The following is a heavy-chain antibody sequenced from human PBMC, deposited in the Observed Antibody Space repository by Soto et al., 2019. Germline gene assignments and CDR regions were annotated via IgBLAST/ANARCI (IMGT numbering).Heavy chain of an antibody. CDR1: GFTFNNYW. J-gene: IGHJ3*01. CDR3: ARDQLYYNDISGRPLNAFDV. CDR2: IKGDGSSI. D-gene: IGHD3-22*01. V-gene: IGHV3-74*01. Sequence: PGGSLRLSCAASGFTFNNYWMHWVRQAPGKGLVWVSRIKGDGSSITYADSVKGRFTISRDNAKNTLYLQMNSLRAEDTAVYYCARDQLYYNDISGRPLNAFDVWGQGTMVTVSS.